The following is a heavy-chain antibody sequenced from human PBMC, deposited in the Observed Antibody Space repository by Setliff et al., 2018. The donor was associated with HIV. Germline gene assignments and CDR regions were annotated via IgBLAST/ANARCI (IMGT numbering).Heavy chain of an antibody. CDR2: INPGGSA. J-gene: IGHJ4*02. Sequence: PSETLSLTCAVYGGSFSAYYWSWVRQPPEKGLEWIGEINPGGSATYNPPLKSRVTISVDTSKNQFSLKLNTVTAADTAIYYCVLLEVPFIEGIAPPLWGQGSLVTVSS. CDR1: GGSFSAYY. CDR3: VLLEVPFIEGIAPPL. D-gene: IGHD2-15*01. V-gene: IGHV4-34*01.